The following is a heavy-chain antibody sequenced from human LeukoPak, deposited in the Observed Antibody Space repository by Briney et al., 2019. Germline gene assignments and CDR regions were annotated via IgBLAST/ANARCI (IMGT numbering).Heavy chain of an antibody. D-gene: IGHD3-22*01. CDR1: GYTFTGYY. V-gene: IGHV1-2*02. J-gene: IGHJ4*02. CDR2: INPNSGGT. Sequence: ASVKVSCKASGYTFTGYYMHWVRQAPGQGLEWMGCINPNSGGTNYAQKFQGRVTMTRDTSISTAYMELSRLRSDDTAVYYCACPYYYDSSGYYHPFDYWGQGTLVTVSS. CDR3: ACPYYYDSSGYYHPFDY.